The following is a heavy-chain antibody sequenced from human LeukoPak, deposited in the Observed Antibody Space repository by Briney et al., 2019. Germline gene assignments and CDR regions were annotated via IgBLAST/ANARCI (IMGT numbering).Heavy chain of an antibody. V-gene: IGHV4-38-2*02. CDR3: ARVNYYDSSGSEAYEDY. J-gene: IGHJ4*02. D-gene: IGHD3-22*01. CDR1: GYSISSGYY. CDR2: IYHSGST. Sequence: SETMSLTCTVSGYSISSGYYWGWIRQPPGKGLEWIGSIYHSGSTYYNPSRKSRLTISVDTSKNQFSLKLSSVAAADTAVYYCARVNYYDSSGSEAYEDYWGQGTLVAVSS.